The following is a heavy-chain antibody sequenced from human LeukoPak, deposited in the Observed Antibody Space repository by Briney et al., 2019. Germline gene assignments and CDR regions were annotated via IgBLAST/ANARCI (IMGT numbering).Heavy chain of an antibody. J-gene: IGHJ3*02. CDR2: ISPSGGST. V-gene: IGHV1-46*01. CDR3: ARDYSSGWYPTGDAFDI. CDR1: GYTFTSNY. Sequence: ASVKVSCKAFGYTFTSNYMHWVRQAPGQGPEWMGVISPSGGSTTYAQKFQGRVTMTTDTSTSTAYMELRSLRSDDTAVYYCARDYSSGWYPTGDAFDIWGQGTMVTVSS. D-gene: IGHD6-19*01.